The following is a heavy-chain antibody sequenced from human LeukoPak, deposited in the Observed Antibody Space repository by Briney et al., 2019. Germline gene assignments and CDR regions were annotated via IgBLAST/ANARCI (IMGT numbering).Heavy chain of an antibody. CDR3: ARDQIVVVPAAIDC. CDR2: IWYDGSNK. CDR1: GFTFSSYG. Sequence: GGSLRLSCAASGFTFSSYGMHWVRQAPGKGLEWVAVIWYDGSNKYYADSVKGRFTISRDNSKNTLYLQMNSLRAVDTAVYYCARDQIVVVPAAIDCWGQGTLVTVSS. D-gene: IGHD2-2*01. V-gene: IGHV3-33*01. J-gene: IGHJ4*02.